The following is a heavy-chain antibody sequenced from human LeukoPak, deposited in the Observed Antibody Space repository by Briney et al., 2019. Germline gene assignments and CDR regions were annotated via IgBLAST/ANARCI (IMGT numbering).Heavy chain of an antibody. D-gene: IGHD3-16*01. CDR2: IYNDGDT. J-gene: IGHJ4*02. CDR1: GFTVSGNY. CDR3: AGDQTRPPQGGY. V-gene: IGHV3-53*01. Sequence: PGGSLRLSCAASGFTVSGNYMSWVRQAPGKGLEWVSVIYNDGDTYYPDSVEGRFTISRDNSKNTLYLQMNSLRAEDTAVYYCAGDQTRPPQGGYWGQGTLVTVSS.